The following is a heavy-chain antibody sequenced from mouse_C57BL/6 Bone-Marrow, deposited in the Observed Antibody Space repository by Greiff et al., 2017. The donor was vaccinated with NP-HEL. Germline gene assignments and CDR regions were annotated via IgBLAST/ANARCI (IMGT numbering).Heavy chain of an antibody. Sequence: EVKLMESGPGLVKPSQSLSLTCSVTGYSITSGYYWNWIRQFPGNKLEWMGYLSYDGSNNYNPSLKNRISITRDTSKNQFYLKLNSVTTEDTATYYYAREPLKTTVVAKGYFDVWGTGTTVTVSS. J-gene: IGHJ1*03. CDR3: AREPLKTTVVAKGYFDV. D-gene: IGHD1-1*01. V-gene: IGHV3-6*01. CDR1: GYSITSGYY. CDR2: LSYDGSN.